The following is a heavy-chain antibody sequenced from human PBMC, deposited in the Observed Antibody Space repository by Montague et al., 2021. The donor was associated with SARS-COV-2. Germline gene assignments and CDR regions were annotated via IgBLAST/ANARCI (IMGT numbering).Heavy chain of an antibody. V-gene: IGHV4-4*02. J-gene: IGHJ3*02. CDR1: GGSISSSNW. CDR3: ARAISHWFRGAFDI. CDR2: IYHSGST. D-gene: IGHD3-10*01. Sequence: SETLSLTCAVSGGSISSSNWWSWVRQPPGKGLEWIGEIYHSGSTNNNPSLKSRVTISVDKSKNQFSLKLSSVTAADTAVYYCARAISHWFRGAFDIWGQGTMVTVSS.